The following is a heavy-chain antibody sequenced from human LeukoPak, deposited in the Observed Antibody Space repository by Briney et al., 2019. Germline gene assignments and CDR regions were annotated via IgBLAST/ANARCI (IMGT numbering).Heavy chain of an antibody. CDR3: AREGSGSYYDY. Sequence: GGSLRLSCAVSGLTFTSDAMSWVRQAPGKGLEWVSAISGSGFTTYYADSVKGRFTISRDNAKNSLYLQMNSLRDEDTAVYYCAREGSGSYYDYWGQGILVTVSS. V-gene: IGHV3-23*01. CDR2: ISGSGFTT. J-gene: IGHJ4*02. D-gene: IGHD1-26*01. CDR1: GLTFTSDA.